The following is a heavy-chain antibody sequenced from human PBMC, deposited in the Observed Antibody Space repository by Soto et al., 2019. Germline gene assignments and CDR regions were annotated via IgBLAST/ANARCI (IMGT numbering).Heavy chain of an antibody. CDR2: IWYDGSNK. CDR1: GFTFSSYG. CDR3: ARNGYYDFWSGIGGYYYYYMDV. Sequence: GGSVRLSCAASGFTFSSYGMHWVRQAPGKGLEWVAVIWYDGSNKYYADSVKGRFTISRDNSKNTLYLQMNSLRAEDTAVYYCARNGYYDFWSGIGGYYYYYMDVWGKGTTVTVSS. V-gene: IGHV3-33*01. J-gene: IGHJ6*03. D-gene: IGHD3-3*01.